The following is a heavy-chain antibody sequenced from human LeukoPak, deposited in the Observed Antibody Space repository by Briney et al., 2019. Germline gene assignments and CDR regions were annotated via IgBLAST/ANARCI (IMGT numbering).Heavy chain of an antibody. Sequence: ASVKVSCKASGYTFTGYYMHWVRQAPGQGLEWMGIINPSGGSTSYAQKFQGRVTMTRDMSTSTVYMELSSLRSEDTAVYYCARDGKGGYSPEGYFDYWGQGTLVTVSS. CDR2: INPSGGST. CDR1: GYTFTGYY. D-gene: IGHD5-18*01. CDR3: ARDGKGGYSPEGYFDY. V-gene: IGHV1-46*01. J-gene: IGHJ4*02.